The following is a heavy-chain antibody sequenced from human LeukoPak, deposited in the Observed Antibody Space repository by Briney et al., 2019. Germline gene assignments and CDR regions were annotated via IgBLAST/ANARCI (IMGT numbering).Heavy chain of an antibody. D-gene: IGHD3-10*01. CDR1: GGSFSGYC. J-gene: IGHJ4*02. CDR2: INHSEST. CDR3: ARTGLPRYYRSGSSYRARGRGYYFDY. Sequence: SETLSLTCAVYGGSFSGYCWSWIRLPPGKGLEWIGEINHSESTNYNPSLKSGVTISVATSTTQFSLKRSFGTAADTAVYYCARTGLPRYYRSGSSYRARGRGYYFDYWGQGTPVTVSS. V-gene: IGHV4-34*01.